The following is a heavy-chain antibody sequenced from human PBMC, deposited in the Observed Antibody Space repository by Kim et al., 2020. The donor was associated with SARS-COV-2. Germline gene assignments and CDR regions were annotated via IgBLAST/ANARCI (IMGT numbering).Heavy chain of an antibody. CDR2: INSDGSST. V-gene: IGHV3-74*01. J-gene: IGHJ3*02. CDR1: GFTFSSYW. CDR3: ARGGVLLWFGESSFDAFDI. D-gene: IGHD3-10*01. Sequence: GGSLRLSCAASGFTFSSYWMYWVRQAPGKGLVWVSRINSDGSSTSYADSVKGRFTISRDNAKNTLYLQMNSLRAEDTAVYYCARGGVLLWFGESSFDAFDIWGQGTMVTVSS.